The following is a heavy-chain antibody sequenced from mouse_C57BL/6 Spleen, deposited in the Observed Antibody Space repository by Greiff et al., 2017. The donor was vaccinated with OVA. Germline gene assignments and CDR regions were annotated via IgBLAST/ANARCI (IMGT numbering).Heavy chain of an antibody. CDR1: GFTFSSYT. D-gene: IGHD2-3*01. J-gene: IGHJ2*01. CDR3: ARREDGYNTRVFDY. Sequence: DVKLVESGGGLVKPGGSLKLSCAASGFTFSSYTMSWVRQTPEKRLEWVATISGGGGNTYYPDSVKGRFTNSRDNAKNTLYLQMSSLRSEDTALFNCARREDGYNTRVFDYWGQGTTLTVTS. V-gene: IGHV5-9*01. CDR2: ISGGGGNT.